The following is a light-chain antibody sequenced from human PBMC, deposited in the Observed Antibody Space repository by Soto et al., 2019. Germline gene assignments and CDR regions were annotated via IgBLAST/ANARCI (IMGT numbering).Light chain of an antibody. J-gene: IGKJ4*01. V-gene: IGKV1-39*01. Sequence: DIQMTQSTSSLSASVGDRVAITCRASQSISTYLNWYQQKPGKAPKLLIYAASTLQSGVPSRFSGSGSGTEFTLTISSLQSEDFAVYYCQQYNSWPLTCGGGTKVDIK. CDR3: QQYNSWPLT. CDR1: QSISTY. CDR2: AAS.